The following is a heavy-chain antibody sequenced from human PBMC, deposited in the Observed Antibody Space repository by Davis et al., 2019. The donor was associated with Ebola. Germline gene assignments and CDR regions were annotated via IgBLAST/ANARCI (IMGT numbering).Heavy chain of an antibody. J-gene: IGHJ4*02. CDR1: GYSFTTYW. D-gene: IGHD3-22*01. CDR2: IYPGDSDT. V-gene: IGHV5-51*01. Sequence: SCKGSGYSFTTYWIAWVRQTPAKGLEWMGIIYPGDSDTRYSPSFQGQVTISADKSISTAYLQWSSLKASDTAMYYCARIYDSSGYYFGYWGQGTLVTVSS. CDR3: ARIYDSSGYYFGY.